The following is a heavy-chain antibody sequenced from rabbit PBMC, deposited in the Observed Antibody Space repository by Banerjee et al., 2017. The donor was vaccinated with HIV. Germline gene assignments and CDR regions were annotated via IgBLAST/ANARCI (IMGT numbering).Heavy chain of an antibody. CDR2: IYAGSGSA. Sequence: QEQLVESGGGLVQPEGSLTLTCTASGFDFSSDAMCWVRQAPGKGLEWIACIYAGSGSAYYASWAKGRFSISRSTSLNTVDLKVTSLTVADTATYFCCRGLTGSRYAFNLWGQGTLVTVS. CDR3: CRGLTGSRYAFNL. CDR1: GFDFSSDA. V-gene: IGHV1S47*01. J-gene: IGHJ4*01. D-gene: IGHD4-2*01.